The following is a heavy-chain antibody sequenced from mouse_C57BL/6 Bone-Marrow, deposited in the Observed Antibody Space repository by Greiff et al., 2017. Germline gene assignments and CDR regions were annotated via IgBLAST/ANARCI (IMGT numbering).Heavy chain of an antibody. J-gene: IGHJ2*01. CDR2: IYPGSGNT. V-gene: IGHV1-76*01. CDR3: ARKGLLRYQSGNYFDY. D-gene: IGHD1-1*01. Sequence: VQLQQSGAELVRPGASVKLSCKASGYTFTDYYINWVKQRPGQGLEWIARIYPGSGNTYYNEKFKGNATLTAEQSSSTAYMQLNSLTSEESAVDFCARKGLLRYQSGNYFDYWGQGTTLTVSS. CDR1: GYTFTDYY.